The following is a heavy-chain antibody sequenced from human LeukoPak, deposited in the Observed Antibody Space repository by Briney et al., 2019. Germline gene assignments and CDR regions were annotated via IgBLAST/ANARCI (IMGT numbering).Heavy chain of an antibody. V-gene: IGHV4-30-2*01. CDR3: ARGPGGTYYFDY. D-gene: IGHD1-1*01. J-gene: IGHJ4*02. CDR2: IYHSGST. Sequence: PSETLSLTCTVSGGSISSGGYYWSWIRQPPGKGLEWIGYIYHSGSTYYNPSLKSRVTISVDRSKNQFSLKLSSVTAADTAVYYCARGPGGTYYFDYWGQGTLVTVSS. CDR1: GGSISSGGYY.